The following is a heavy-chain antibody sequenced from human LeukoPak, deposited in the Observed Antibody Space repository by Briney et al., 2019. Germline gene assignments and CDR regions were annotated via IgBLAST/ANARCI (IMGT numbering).Heavy chain of an antibody. J-gene: IGHJ4*02. CDR2: IYYSGST. V-gene: IGHV4-39*07. D-gene: IGHD5-18*01. CDR3: ARGPGYSYGYVVDY. CDR1: GGSISSSSYY. Sequence: SETLSLTCTVSGGSISSSSYYWGWIRQPPGKGLEWIGSIYYSGSTYYNPSLKSRVTISVDTSKNQFSLKLSSVTAADTAVYYCARGPGYSYGYVVDYWGQGTLVTVPS.